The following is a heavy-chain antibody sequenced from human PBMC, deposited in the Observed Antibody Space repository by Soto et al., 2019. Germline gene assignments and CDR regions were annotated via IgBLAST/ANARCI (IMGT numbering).Heavy chain of an antibody. CDR3: AKDMRPDGRYDLDY. D-gene: IGHD2-15*01. Sequence: GGSLRLSCAAYGFTFRTYAMNWVRQAPGKGLEWVAVIVGDASSIDYADSVKGRFTISRDNSKNIMYLQMTSLKVEDTATYFCAKDMRPDGRYDLDYWGQGTQVTVSS. CDR2: IVGDASSI. J-gene: IGHJ4*02. CDR1: GFTFRTYA. V-gene: IGHV3-23*03.